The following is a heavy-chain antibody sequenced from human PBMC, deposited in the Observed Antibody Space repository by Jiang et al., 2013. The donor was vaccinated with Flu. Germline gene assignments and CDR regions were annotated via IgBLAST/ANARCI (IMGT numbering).Heavy chain of an antibody. J-gene: IGHJ4*02. CDR3: TRGDLMVQGVTVSGGFDY. Sequence: LSCYISWIHLCDMHEXVPPGSRKGLEWVGFIRSKAHGGTTQYAASVKGRFTISRDDSKSIAYLQMNSLKMEDTAVYYCTRGDLMVQGVTVSGGFDYWGQGTLVIVSS. V-gene: IGHV3-49*03. CDR1: IHLCDM. D-gene: IGHD3-10*01. CDR2: IRSKAHGGTT.